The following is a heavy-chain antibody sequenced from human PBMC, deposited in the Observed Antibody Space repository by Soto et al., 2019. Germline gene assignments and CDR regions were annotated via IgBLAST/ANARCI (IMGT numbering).Heavy chain of an antibody. Sequence: SETLSLTCTVSGGSISSSSYYWGWIRQPPGKGLEWIGSIYYSGSTYYNPSLKSRVTISVDTSKNQFSLKLSSVTAADTAVYYCASVLRFLENYYYYMDVWGKGTTVTVSS. CDR2: IYYSGST. V-gene: IGHV4-39*01. J-gene: IGHJ6*03. CDR3: ASVLRFLENYYYYMDV. D-gene: IGHD3-3*01. CDR1: GGSISSSSYY.